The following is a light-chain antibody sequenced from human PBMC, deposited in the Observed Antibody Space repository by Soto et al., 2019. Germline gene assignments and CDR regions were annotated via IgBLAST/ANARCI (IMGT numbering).Light chain of an antibody. CDR1: RSNIGSNP. V-gene: IGLV1-44*01. CDR2: TND. Sequence: QSVLTQPPSASGTPGQRVTISCSGTRSNIGSNPVNWYLQLPGTAPKLLIYTNDQRPSGVPDRFSGSKSGTSASLAINGLQSDDEADYYCATWHDYLNGWVFGGGTKLTVL. CDR3: ATWHDYLNGWV. J-gene: IGLJ3*02.